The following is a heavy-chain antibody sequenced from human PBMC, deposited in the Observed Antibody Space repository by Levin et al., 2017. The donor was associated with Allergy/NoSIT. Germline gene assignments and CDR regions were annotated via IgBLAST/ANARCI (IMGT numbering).Heavy chain of an antibody. CDR1: GFTFSSYA. CDR3: ARDPAEYNWNDDWFDP. CDR2: ISYDGSNK. V-gene: IGHV3-30-3*01. Sequence: GESLKISCAASGFTFSSYAMHWVRQAPGKGLEWVAVISYDGSNKYYADSVKGRFTISRDNSKNTLYLQMNSLRAEDTAVYYCARDPAEYNWNDDWFDPWGQGTLVTVSS. D-gene: IGHD1-1*01. J-gene: IGHJ5*02.